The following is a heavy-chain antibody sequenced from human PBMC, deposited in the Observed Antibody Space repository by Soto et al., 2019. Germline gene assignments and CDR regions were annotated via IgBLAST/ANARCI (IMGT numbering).Heavy chain of an antibody. D-gene: IGHD3-10*01. V-gene: IGHV3-23*01. J-gene: IGHJ4*02. CDR2: VSANGQGI. Sequence: GSLSLSCAASGFTFSISAISWVRQAPGKGLEWVSAVSANGQGIYYADSVRGRFTISRDNSKNTVFLHMDSLSAEDTAVYYCAKDRHYPRDYFHYWGQGTLVTVSS. CDR3: AKDRHYPRDYFHY. CDR1: GFTFSISA.